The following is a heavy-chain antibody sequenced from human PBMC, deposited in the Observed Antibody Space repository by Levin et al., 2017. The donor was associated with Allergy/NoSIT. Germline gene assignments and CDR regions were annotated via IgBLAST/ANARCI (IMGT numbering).Heavy chain of an antibody. J-gene: IGHJ4*02. D-gene: IGHD1-7*01. CDR1: GFTVSSNY. CDR3: ARATNWNYDC. V-gene: IGHV3-66*01. Sequence: QSGGSLRLSCAASGFTVSSNYMSWVRQAPGKGLEWVSVIYSGGDTYYADSVKGRFTISRDNSKNTLYLQMNSLRAEDTAVYYCARATNWNYDCWGQGTLITVSS. CDR2: IYSGGDT.